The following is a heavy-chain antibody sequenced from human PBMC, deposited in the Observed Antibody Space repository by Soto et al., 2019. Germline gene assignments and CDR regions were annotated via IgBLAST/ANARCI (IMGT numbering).Heavy chain of an antibody. Sequence: SETLSLTCTVSGGSISSRSYYWGWIRQPPGKGLEWIGSMYYGGSTYYNPSLKSRVTISVDTSKNQFSLKLSSVTAADTAVYYCAADTVTLYYYYYGMDVWGQGTTVTVSS. D-gene: IGHD4-17*01. J-gene: IGHJ6*02. CDR2: MYYGGST. V-gene: IGHV4-39*01. CDR1: GGSISSRSYY. CDR3: AADTVTLYYYYYGMDV.